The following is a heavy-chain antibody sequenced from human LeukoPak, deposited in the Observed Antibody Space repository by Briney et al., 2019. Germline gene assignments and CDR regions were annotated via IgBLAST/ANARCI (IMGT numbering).Heavy chain of an antibody. CDR1: GGSISSGSYY. Sequence: SQTLSLTCTVSGGSISSGSYYWSWIRQPPGKGLEWIGSIYYSGSTYYNPSLKSRVTISVDTSKNQFSLKLSSVTAADTAVYYCARGDIVVVVAATYFDYWGQGTLVTVSS. J-gene: IGHJ4*02. D-gene: IGHD2-15*01. V-gene: IGHV4-39*07. CDR2: IYYSGST. CDR3: ARGDIVVVVAATYFDY.